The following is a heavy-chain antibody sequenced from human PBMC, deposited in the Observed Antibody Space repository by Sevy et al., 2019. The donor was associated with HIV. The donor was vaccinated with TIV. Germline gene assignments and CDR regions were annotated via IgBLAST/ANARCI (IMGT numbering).Heavy chain of an antibody. CDR2: MNPKSGNT. V-gene: IGHV1-8*01. J-gene: IGHJ4*02. CDR3: ATGLGLRGSSCYDDDY. D-gene: IGHD6-13*01. Sequence: ASVKVSCKASGYTFTRYDINWVRQATGQGLEWMGWMNPKSGNTGYAQKFQGRVTMTRNTSISTAYMELSSLRSEDTAVYYCATGLGLRGSSCYDDDYWGQGTLVTVSS. CDR1: GYTFTRYD.